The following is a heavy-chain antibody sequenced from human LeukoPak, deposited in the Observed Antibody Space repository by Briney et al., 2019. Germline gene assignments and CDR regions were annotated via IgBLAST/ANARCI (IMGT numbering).Heavy chain of an antibody. CDR1: GYTFTGYY. CDR3: ARHAYYDSSGPPTDRTFDI. Sequence: ASVKVSCKASGYTFTGYYLHWVRQAPGQGREWMGWINPNSGGTNYAQKFQGRVTMTRDTSISTAYMELSRLRSDDAAVYYCARHAYYDSSGPPTDRTFDIWGQGTMVTVSS. V-gene: IGHV1-2*02. CDR2: INPNSGGT. J-gene: IGHJ3*02. D-gene: IGHD3-22*01.